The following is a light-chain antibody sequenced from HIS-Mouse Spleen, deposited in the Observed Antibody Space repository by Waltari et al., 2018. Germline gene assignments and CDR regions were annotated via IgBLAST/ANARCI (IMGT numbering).Light chain of an antibody. CDR3: YSTDSSGNHRV. Sequence: SYELTQPPSVSVSPGQTARITCSGDALPTKYAYWYQQNPGQAPVLVIYEDSKRPSGIPERFSGSSSGTMATLTISGAQVEDEADYYCYSTDSSGNHRVFGGGTKLTVL. CDR1: ALPTKY. CDR2: EDS. V-gene: IGLV3-10*01. J-gene: IGLJ2*01.